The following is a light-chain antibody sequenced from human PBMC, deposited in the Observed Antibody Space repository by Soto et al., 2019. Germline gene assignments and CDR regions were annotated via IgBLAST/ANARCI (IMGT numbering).Light chain of an antibody. CDR1: QSISRN. CDR2: GTS. J-gene: IGKJ4*01. V-gene: IGKV3-15*01. Sequence: EIVMTQSPATLSVSPGERATLSCRARQSISRNLAWYQQQPGQTPRLLIYGTSTRATGIPARFSGSGSGTEFTLTISSLQSEDFAVYYCQQYNNWPLTFGGGTKVEIK. CDR3: QQYNNWPLT.